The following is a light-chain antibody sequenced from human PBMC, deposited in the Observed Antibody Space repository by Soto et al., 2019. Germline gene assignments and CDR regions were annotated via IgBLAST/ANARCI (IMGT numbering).Light chain of an antibody. CDR1: HNIVTY. J-gene: IGKJ2*01. V-gene: IGKV1-39*01. CDR2: EAS. Sequence: DIHMAQSPPSLSASAGDRVTITCRASHNIVTYLNWYQQKAGKAPSLLIYEASHLQSGVPLRFFGSGSGTDFTLTINNLQHEDSATYYCQQSHSTPPTFGPGTKLEIK. CDR3: QQSHSTPPT.